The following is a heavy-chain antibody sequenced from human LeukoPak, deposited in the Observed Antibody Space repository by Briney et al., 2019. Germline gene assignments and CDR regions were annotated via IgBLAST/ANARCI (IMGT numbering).Heavy chain of an antibody. Sequence: GASVKVSCKASGGTFSSYAISWVRQAPGQGLEWMGGIIPIFGTANYAQKFQGRVTITADESTSTAYMELSSLRSEDTAVYYCARLGCSSTSCRAVGMDVWGQGTTVTVSS. V-gene: IGHV1-69*13. CDR2: IIPIFGTA. CDR3: ARLGCSSTSCRAVGMDV. CDR1: GGTFSSYA. J-gene: IGHJ6*02. D-gene: IGHD2-2*01.